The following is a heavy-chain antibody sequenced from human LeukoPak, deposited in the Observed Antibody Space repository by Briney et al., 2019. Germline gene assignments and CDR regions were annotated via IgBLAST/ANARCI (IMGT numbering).Heavy chain of an antibody. V-gene: IGHV1-46*01. CDR1: GYTFTSYY. D-gene: IGHD3-10*01. Sequence: ALVKVSCKASGYTFTSYYMHWVRQAPGQGLEWMGIINPSGGSTSYAQKFQGRVTMTRDMSTSTVYMELSSLRSEDTAVYYCVRTMVRGVIITSAFDIWGQGTMVTVSS. CDR2: INPSGGST. CDR3: VRTMVRGVIITSAFDI. J-gene: IGHJ3*02.